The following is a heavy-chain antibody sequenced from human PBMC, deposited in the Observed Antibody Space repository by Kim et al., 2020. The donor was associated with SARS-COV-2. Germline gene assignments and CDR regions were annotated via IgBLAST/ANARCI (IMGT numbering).Heavy chain of an antibody. J-gene: IGHJ4*02. CDR3: ARLGSWHDY. Sequence: SETLSLTCTVSGGSISSSSYYWGWIRQPPGKGLEWIASIYYSGSTYYNPSLKSRVTISVDTSKNQFSLKLSSVTAADTAVYYCARLGSWHDYWGQGTLVTVSS. CDR1: GGSISSSSYY. CDR2: IYYSGST. V-gene: IGHV4-39*01. D-gene: IGHD6-13*01.